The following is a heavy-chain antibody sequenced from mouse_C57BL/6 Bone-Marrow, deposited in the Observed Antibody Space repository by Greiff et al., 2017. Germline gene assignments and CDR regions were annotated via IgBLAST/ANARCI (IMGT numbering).Heavy chain of an antibody. J-gene: IGHJ4*01. CDR2: IDPSDSYT. D-gene: IGHD1-1*01. CDR3: ARALYYGSTYYAMDY. CDR1: GYTFTSYW. Sequence: QVQLKQPGAELVKPGASVKLSCKASGYTFTSYWMQWVKQRPGQGLEWIGEIDPSDSYTNSKQKFKGKATLTVDPSSSTAYMQLSSLTSEDSAVYYCARALYYGSTYYAMDYWGQGTSVTVSS. V-gene: IGHV1-50*01.